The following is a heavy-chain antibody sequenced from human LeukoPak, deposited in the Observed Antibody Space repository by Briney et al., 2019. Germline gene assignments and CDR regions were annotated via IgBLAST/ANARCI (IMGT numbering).Heavy chain of an antibody. D-gene: IGHD6-13*01. Sequence: ASVKVSCKASGYTFPTYGIAWMRQAPGQGLEWMGWISAYNGNTNYPQKLQGRVNMTTDTSTSTAYMELRSLRSDDTAVYYCATKGDSSWYQFWGQGSLVTVSS. V-gene: IGHV1-18*01. CDR3: ATKGDSSWYQF. J-gene: IGHJ4*02. CDR1: GYTFPTYG. CDR2: ISAYNGNT.